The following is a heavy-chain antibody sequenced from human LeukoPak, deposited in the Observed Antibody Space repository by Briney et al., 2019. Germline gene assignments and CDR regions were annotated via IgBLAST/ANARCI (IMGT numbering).Heavy chain of an antibody. CDR1: GYSISTGYF. CDR2: IFHTGST. CDR3: ASPRGTYIDY. J-gene: IGHJ4*02. Sequence: SETLSLTCAVSGYSISTGYFWGWIRQSPGQGLEWIGSIFHTGSTSYNPSLKSRVTLSADTSKNEFSLKLTSVTAADTAIYYCASPRGTYIDYWGQGTLVIVSS. V-gene: IGHV4-38-2*01. D-gene: IGHD3-16*01.